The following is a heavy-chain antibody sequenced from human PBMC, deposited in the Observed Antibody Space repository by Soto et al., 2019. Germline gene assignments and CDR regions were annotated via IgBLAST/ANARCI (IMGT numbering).Heavy chain of an antibody. CDR3: ARGVWAPRFDP. CDR1: GGSFSGYY. D-gene: IGHD7-27*01. CDR2: INHSGST. V-gene: IGHV4-34*01. J-gene: IGHJ5*02. Sequence: QVQLQQWGAGLLKPSETLSLTCAVYGGSFSGYYWSWIRQPPGKGLEWIGEINHSGSTIYNPSLESRVTISVDTSKNQFSLKLSSVTAADTAVYYCARGVWAPRFDPWGQGTLVTVTS.